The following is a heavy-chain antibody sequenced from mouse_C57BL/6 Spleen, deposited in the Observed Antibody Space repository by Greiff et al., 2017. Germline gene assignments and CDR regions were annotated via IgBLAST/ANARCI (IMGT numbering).Heavy chain of an antibody. Sequence: VKLVESGAELARPGASVKLSCKASGYTFTSYGISWVKQRTGQGLEWIGEIYPRSGNTYYNEKFKGKATLTADKSSSTAYMELRSLTSEDSAVYFCAREDYDYLFAYWGQGTLVTVSA. CDR2: IYPRSGNT. CDR3: AREDYDYLFAY. CDR1: GYTFTSYG. V-gene: IGHV1-81*01. J-gene: IGHJ3*01. D-gene: IGHD2-4*01.